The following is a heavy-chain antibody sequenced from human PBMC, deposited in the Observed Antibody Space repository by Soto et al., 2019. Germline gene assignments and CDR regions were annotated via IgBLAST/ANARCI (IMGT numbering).Heavy chain of an antibody. V-gene: IGHV3-23*01. Sequence: EVQLLESGGGLVQPGGSLRLSCAASGFTFNNYAMHWVRQAPGKGLEWVSSISGRGGTTYYAESVKGRFTISRDNAKNSLYLQMNSLRAEDTALYYCAKDRRSGYYYYFDYWGQGTLVTVSS. CDR3: AKDRRSGYYYYFDY. CDR1: GFTFNNYA. CDR2: ISGRGGTT. D-gene: IGHD3-22*01. J-gene: IGHJ4*02.